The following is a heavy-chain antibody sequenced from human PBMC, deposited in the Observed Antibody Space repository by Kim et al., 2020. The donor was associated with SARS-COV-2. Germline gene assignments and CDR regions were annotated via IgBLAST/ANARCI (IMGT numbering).Heavy chain of an antibody. D-gene: IGHD3-3*01. CDR3: ARVVTIVGVVCWFDP. J-gene: IGHJ5*02. CDR1: GFTFSSYW. CDR2: IKQDGSEK. V-gene: IGHV3-7*01. Sequence: GGSLRLSCAASGFTFSSYWMSWVRQAPGKGLEWVANIKQDGSEKYYVDSVKGRFTISRDNAKNSLYLQMNSLRAEDTAVYYCARVVTIVGVVCWFDPWGQGTLVTVSS.